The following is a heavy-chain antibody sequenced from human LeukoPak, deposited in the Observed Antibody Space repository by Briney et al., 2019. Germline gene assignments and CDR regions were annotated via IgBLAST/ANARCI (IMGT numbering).Heavy chain of an antibody. V-gene: IGHV3-23*01. Sequence: GGTLRLSCVVSGFTFSSYDMTWVRQAPGKGLEWVSTISGSGGSTYYADSVKGRFTISRDNSKDTLYLQMNILRAEDTAVYYCAKKGGEYDILTGYSNWFDPWGQGTLVTVSS. CDR1: GFTFSSYD. J-gene: IGHJ5*02. CDR3: AKKGGEYDILTGYSNWFDP. D-gene: IGHD3-9*01. CDR2: ISGSGGST.